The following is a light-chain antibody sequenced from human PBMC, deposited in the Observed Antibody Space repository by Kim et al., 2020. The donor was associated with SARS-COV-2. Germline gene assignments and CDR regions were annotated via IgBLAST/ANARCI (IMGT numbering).Light chain of an antibody. V-gene: IGKV1-9*01. J-gene: IGKJ1*01. CDR2: TAS. CDR1: QDISSY. CDR3: QQLGSSPPWT. Sequence: IQLTQSPSSLSASVGDRVTITCRASQDISSYLAWYQQKPGEAPKLLIYTASTLQSGVPSRFSGSGSGTDFTLTISSLQPEDFATYYCQQLGSSPPWTFGQGTKVEIK.